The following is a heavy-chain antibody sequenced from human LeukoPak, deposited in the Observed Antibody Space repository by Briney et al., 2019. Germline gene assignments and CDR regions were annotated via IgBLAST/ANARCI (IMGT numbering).Heavy chain of an antibody. CDR2: SSRYNGKT. CDR3: ARDPPASATIWTFDI. V-gene: IGHV1-18*03. Sequence: AAVKVSCKASGYTFTEFGITWVRQLPGQGLEWMGWSSRYNGKTNYVPKFQGRATMTPDTSTSTASMNLRSLRPDDMTTYYTARDPPASATIWTFDIWGQGTTVTVSA. J-gene: IGHJ3*02. D-gene: IGHD2-21*01. CDR1: GYTFTEFG.